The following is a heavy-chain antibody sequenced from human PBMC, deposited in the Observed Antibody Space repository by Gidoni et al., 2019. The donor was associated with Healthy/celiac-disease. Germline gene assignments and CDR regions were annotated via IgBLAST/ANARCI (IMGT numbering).Heavy chain of an antibody. J-gene: IGHJ3*02. CDR2: ISAYNGNT. D-gene: IGHD2-15*01. Sequence: QVQLVQSGAEVKKPGASVKVSCKASGYPFTSYGISWVRQAPGQGLEWMGWISAYNGNTNYAQKLQGRVTMTTDTSTSTAYMELRSLRSDDTAVYYCAVSIVVVVAATGEDAFDIWGQGTMVTVSS. CDR1: GYPFTSYG. V-gene: IGHV1-18*01. CDR3: AVSIVVVVAATGEDAFDI.